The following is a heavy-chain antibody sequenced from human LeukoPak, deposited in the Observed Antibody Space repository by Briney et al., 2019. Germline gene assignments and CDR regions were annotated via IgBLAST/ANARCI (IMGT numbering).Heavy chain of an antibody. D-gene: IGHD3-22*01. J-gene: IGHJ4*02. CDR2: IYPGDSDT. V-gene: IGHV5-51*01. CDR3: ARSPHYYESTIYLDS. Sequence: GESLKISCNGSGYRLTNYWIGWVRQMPGKGLEWMGSIYPGDSDTRYSPSFQGQVTISADKSISTAYLQWGSLKASDTAMYYCARSPHYYESTIYLDSWGQGSLVTVS. CDR1: GYRLTNYW.